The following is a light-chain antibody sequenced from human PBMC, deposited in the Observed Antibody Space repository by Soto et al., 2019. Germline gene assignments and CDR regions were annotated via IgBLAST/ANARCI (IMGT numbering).Light chain of an antibody. V-gene: IGKV1-5*03. J-gene: IGKJ4*01. CDR3: QQYNSYSLT. CDR1: QSISSW. CDR2: KAS. Sequence: DIQMTQSPSTLSASVGDRVTITCRASQSISSWLAWYQQKPGKAPKLLIYKASSFESGVPSRCSGIGSGTEFTLTISSLQPDDFATYYCQQYNSYSLTFGGGTKVDIK.